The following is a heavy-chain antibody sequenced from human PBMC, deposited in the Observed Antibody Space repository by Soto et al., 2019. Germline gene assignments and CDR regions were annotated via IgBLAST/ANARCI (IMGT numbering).Heavy chain of an antibody. CDR3: VTSLNYDFWRDGGRHYYFDY. J-gene: IGHJ4*02. V-gene: IGHV4-4*02. CDR1: GGSISSSYW. Sequence: SETLSLTCAVSGGSISSSYWWNWVRQPPGKGLEWIGKIYHSGSTNYNPSLKNRVTISVDKSNNQFSLRLSSVTAADTAVYFCVTSLNYDFWRDGGRHYYFDYWGQGTLVTVSS. CDR2: IYHSGST. D-gene: IGHD3-3*01.